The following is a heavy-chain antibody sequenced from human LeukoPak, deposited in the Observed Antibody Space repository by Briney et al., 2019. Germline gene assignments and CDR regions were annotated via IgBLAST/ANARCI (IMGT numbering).Heavy chain of an antibody. V-gene: IGHV1-2*02. CDR1: GYTFTGYY. CDR2: INPNSGGT. D-gene: IGHD6-19*01. J-gene: IGHJ5*02. Sequence: ASVKVSCKASGYTFTGYYMHWVRQAPGQGLEGMGWINPNSGGTNYAQKFQGRVTMTRDTSISTAYMELSRLRSDDTAVYYCARVRIAVAGMAGFDPWGQGTLVTVSS. CDR3: ARVRIAVAGMAGFDP.